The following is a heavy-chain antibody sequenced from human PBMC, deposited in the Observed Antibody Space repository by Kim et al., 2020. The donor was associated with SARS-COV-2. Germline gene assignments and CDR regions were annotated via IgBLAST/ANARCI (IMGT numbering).Heavy chain of an antibody. CDR3: ARGRIMITFGGVNPSGWFDP. J-gene: IGHJ5*02. D-gene: IGHD3-16*01. CDR2: INHSGST. CDR1: GGSFSGYY. V-gene: IGHV4-34*01. Sequence: SETLSLTCAVYGGSFSGYYWSWIRQPPGKGLEWIGEINHSGSTNYNPSLKSRVTISVDTSKNQFSLKLSSVTAADTAVYYCARGRIMITFGGVNPSGWFDPWGQGTLVTVSS.